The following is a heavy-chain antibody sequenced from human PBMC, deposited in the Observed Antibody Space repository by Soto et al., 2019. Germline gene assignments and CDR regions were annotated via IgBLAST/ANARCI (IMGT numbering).Heavy chain of an antibody. CDR3: ARSGIMITFGGVIVRNYYYGMDV. V-gene: IGHV1-8*01. Sequence: ASVKVSCKASGYTFTSYDINWVRQATGQGLEWMGWMNPNSGNTGYAQKFQGRVTMTRNTSISTAYLELSSLRSEDTAVYYCARSGIMITFGGVIVRNYYYGMDVWGQGTTVTVSS. D-gene: IGHD3-16*02. J-gene: IGHJ6*02. CDR2: MNPNSGNT. CDR1: GYTFTSYD.